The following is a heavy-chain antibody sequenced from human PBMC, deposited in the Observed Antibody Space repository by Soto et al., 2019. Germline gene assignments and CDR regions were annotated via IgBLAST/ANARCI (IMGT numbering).Heavy chain of an antibody. J-gene: IGHJ6*03. V-gene: IGHV3-13*01. CDR2: IGTAGDT. CDR3: ARGWLATGGSLSYMDV. D-gene: IGHD6-13*01. Sequence: EVQLVESGGGLIQPGGSLRLSCAASGFTFSSYDMHWVRQASGKGLEWVSAIGTAGDTYYPGYVKGRCTISRENAKNSLYLQMNSLRAGDTALYYCARGWLATGGSLSYMDVWGKGTTVTVSS. CDR1: GFTFSSYD.